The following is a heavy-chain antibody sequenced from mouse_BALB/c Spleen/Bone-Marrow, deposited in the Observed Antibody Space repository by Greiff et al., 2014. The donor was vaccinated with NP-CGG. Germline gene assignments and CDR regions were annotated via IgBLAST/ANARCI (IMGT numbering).Heavy chain of an antibody. CDR2: INPSSNYT. Sequence: LQESGAELARPGASVKMSCKASGYTFTSYTMHWVKQRPGQGLEWIGFINPSSNYTNYSQKFKDKATLTADKSSSTAYMQLSSLTSEDSAVYYCARALRWSLDYWGQGTTLTVSS. CDR1: GYTFTSYT. J-gene: IGHJ2*01. CDR3: ARALRWSLDY. D-gene: IGHD6-2*01. V-gene: IGHV1-4*01.